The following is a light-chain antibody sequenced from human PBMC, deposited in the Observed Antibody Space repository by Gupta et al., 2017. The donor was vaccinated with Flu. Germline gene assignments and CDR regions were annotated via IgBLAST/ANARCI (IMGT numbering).Light chain of an antibody. CDR3: QQYGRSPLT. CDR1: QSVSSSY. CDR2: GAS. J-gene: IGKJ4*01. V-gene: IGKV3-20*01. Sequence: EIVSTQSPPTLSLSPGERSTLSCRARQSVSSSYLAWYHQKAGQAPRLLIDGASSRATGIPARFSGSGSGTEFTLTISRLEPEDIAVYYCQQYGRSPLTFGGGTKVEIK.